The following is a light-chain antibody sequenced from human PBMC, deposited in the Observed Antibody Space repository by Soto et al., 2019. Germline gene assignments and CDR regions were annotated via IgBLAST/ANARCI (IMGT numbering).Light chain of an antibody. CDR1: QSVSSSY. CDR3: QQYGSSPQT. CDR2: GAS. J-gene: IGKJ2*01. Sequence: EIVLTQSPGTLSLSPGERATLSCRASQSVSSSYLAWYQQKPGQAPRRLIYGASSRATGIPDRFSGRGSGTDFTLTISRLEPEDFAVYYCQQYGSSPQTFGQGTKLEIK. V-gene: IGKV3-20*01.